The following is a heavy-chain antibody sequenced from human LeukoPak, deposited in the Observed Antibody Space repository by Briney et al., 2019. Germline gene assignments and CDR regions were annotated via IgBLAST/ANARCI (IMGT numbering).Heavy chain of an antibody. CDR1: GGTFSSYA. V-gene: IGHV1-69*05. J-gene: IGHJ3*02. Sequence: SVKVSCKASGGTFSSYAISWVRRAPGQGLEWMGGIIPIFGTANYAQKFQGRVTITTDESTSTAYMELSSLRSEDTAVYYCASPAVFGVVTSDGEGAFDIWGQGTMVTVSS. CDR2: IIPIFGTA. CDR3: ASPAVFGVVTSDGEGAFDI. D-gene: IGHD3-3*01.